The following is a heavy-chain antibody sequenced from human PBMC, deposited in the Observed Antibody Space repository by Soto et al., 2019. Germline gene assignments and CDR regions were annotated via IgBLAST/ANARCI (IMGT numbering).Heavy chain of an antibody. CDR3: ARGPFLIPALYL. CDR1: GYSFTSFD. J-gene: IGHJ5*02. V-gene: IGHV1-8*01. D-gene: IGHD3-16*01. Sequence: QGQLVQSGAEVKKPGASVKVSCMTSGYSFTSFDVHWVRQATGQGLEWMGWVNPNSGDTAFAQQFQGRVSMTRDTSIRTAYMELSRLASDDTAVYYCARGPFLIPALYLWGQGTLVTVSS. CDR2: VNPNSGDT.